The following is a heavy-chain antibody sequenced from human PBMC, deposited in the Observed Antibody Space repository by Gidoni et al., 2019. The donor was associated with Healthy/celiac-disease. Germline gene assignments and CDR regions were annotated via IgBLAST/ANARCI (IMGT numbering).Heavy chain of an antibody. V-gene: IGHV4-39*01. CDR3: ARTFVYDFWSGDYNYYYYGKDV. CDR1: AGSISSSSYY. D-gene: IGHD3-3*01. Sequence: TVPAGSISSSSYYWGWTRQLPGKGLELIGRIYYSGHTYYNPSLKSRVTIYVDTSKNQFYLKLSAVTDADTVVYYCARTFVYDFWSGDYNYYYYGKDVWGKGTTVTVSS. J-gene: IGHJ6*04. CDR2: IYYSGHT.